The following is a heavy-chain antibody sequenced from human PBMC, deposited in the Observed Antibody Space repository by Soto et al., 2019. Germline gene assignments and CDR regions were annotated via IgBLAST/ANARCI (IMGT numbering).Heavy chain of an antibody. CDR3: AKEGHLMRWPAALSFAY. J-gene: IGHJ4*02. CDR2: VSSNGRVT. Sequence: QVRLVESGGGVVQPGGSLRLSCAASGFTFSNYGMHWVRQTPGKGLAWVAVVSSNGRVTVYDDSVKGRFNISRDNVKNTLYLQMTSLRSDDTAVYYCAKEGHLMRWPAALSFAYWGQGSLVTVSS. CDR1: GFTFSNYG. D-gene: IGHD2-2*01. V-gene: IGHV3-30*18.